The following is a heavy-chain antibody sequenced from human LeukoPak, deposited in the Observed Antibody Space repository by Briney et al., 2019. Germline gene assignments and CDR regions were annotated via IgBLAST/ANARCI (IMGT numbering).Heavy chain of an antibody. CDR3: ARDGLYYDILTGYYRRGYFDY. D-gene: IGHD3-9*01. J-gene: IGHJ4*02. Sequence: SETLSLTCTVSGGSISSYYWSWIRQPAGKGLEWIGRIYTSGSTNYNPSLKSRVTMSVDTSKNQFSLKLSSVPDADTAVYYCARDGLYYDILTGYYRRGYFDYWGQGTLVTVSS. CDR1: GGSISSYY. V-gene: IGHV4-4*07. CDR2: IYTSGST.